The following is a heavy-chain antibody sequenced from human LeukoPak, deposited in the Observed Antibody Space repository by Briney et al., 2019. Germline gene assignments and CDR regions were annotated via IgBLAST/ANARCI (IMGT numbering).Heavy chain of an antibody. D-gene: IGHD5-12*01. J-gene: IGHJ4*02. CDR2: INHSGST. V-gene: IGHV4-34*01. CDR1: GVSFSGYY. CDR3: ARKGIVAGRFDY. Sequence: SETLSLTCAVYGVSFSGYYWSWIRQPPGKGLEWIGEINHSGSTNYNPSLKSRVTISVDTSKNQFSLKLSSVTAADTAVYYCARKGIVAGRFDYGGQGTLVTVSS.